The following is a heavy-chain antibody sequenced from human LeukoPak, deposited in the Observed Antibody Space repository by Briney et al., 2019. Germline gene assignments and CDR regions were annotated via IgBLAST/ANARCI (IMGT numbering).Heavy chain of an antibody. J-gene: IGHJ6*02. CDR3: ARGGDYGDYLSYYYYYGMDV. V-gene: IGHV1-8*01. CDR1: GYTFTSYD. Sequence: ASVKVSCKASGYTFTSYDINWVRQATGHGLGWMGWMNTNSGNTGYAQTFQGRVTMTRNTSISTAYMELSSLRSEDTAVYYCARGGDYGDYLSYYYYYGMDVWGQGTTVTVSS. CDR2: MNTNSGNT. D-gene: IGHD4-17*01.